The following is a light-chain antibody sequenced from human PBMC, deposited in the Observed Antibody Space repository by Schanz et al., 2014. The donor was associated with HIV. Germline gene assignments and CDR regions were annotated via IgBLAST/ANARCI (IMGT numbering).Light chain of an antibody. CDR2: GNT. V-gene: IGLV1-40*01. CDR1: SSNIGAGYD. Sequence: QSVLTQPPSLSGAPGQRISLSCNGSSSNIGAGYDVHWYQHFPGTAPKLLIYGNTNRPSGVPDRFSGSKSGTSASLAITGLQADDEADYYCQSFDRLMRGLVFGGGTQLTVL. CDR3: QSFDRLMRGLV. J-gene: IGLJ2*01.